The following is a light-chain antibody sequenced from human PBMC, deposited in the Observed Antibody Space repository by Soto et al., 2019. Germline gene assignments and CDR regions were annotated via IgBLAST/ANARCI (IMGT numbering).Light chain of an antibody. V-gene: IGLV2-14*01. CDR3: SSYTGSSTLVV. CDR1: SSDVGGYNY. J-gene: IGLJ2*01. CDR2: DVS. Sequence: QSALTQPASVSGSPGQSITISCTGTSSDVGGYNYVSWYQQHPGKAPKLMIYDVSNRPSGVSNRFSGSKSGNTASLTISGVQADDEDDYYCSSYTGSSTLVVFGGGTKLTVL.